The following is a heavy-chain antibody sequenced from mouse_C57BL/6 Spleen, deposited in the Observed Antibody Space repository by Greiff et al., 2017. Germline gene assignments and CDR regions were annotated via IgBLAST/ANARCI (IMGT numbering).Heavy chain of an antibody. CDR2: ISSGSSTI. V-gene: IGHV5-17*01. J-gene: IGHJ2*01. CDR1: GFTFSDYG. Sequence: DVMLVESGGGLVKPGGSLELSCAASGFTFSDYGMPWVRQAPEKGLEWVAYISSGSSTIYYADTVKGRFTISRDNTKNTLYLQMTSLRSEDTAMYYCARDCYGSRDFDYWGQGTTLTVSS. CDR3: ARDCYGSRDFDY. D-gene: IGHD1-1*01.